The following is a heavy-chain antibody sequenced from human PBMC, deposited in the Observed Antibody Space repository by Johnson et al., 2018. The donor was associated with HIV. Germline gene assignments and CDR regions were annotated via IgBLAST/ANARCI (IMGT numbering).Heavy chain of an antibody. CDR2: ISGSGGST. CDR3: AKAMSPMVRGNI. CDR1: GFTFSSYA. V-gene: IGHV3-23*04. Sequence: VQLVESGGGLVQPGRSLRLSCAASGFTFSSYAMSWVRQAPGKGLAWVSAISGSGGSTYYADSVKGRFTISRDNSKNTLYLQINSLRAEDTAVYYCAKAMSPMVRGNIWGQGTMVTVSS. D-gene: IGHD3-10*01. J-gene: IGHJ3*02.